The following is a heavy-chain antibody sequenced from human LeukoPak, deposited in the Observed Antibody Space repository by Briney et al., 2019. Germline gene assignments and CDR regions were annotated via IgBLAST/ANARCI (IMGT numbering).Heavy chain of an antibody. Sequence: PSETLSLTCTVSTRSISSYYWSWVRHPAGKGREWIGRIYTGGSNNYHPSLKSRVTMSGDTSKKQSSLKLSSVTAADTAVYYCARVPQSRGAIYYYGMEVWGEGATVTVSS. D-gene: IGHD2-15*01. CDR2: IYTGGSN. CDR3: ARVPQSRGAIYYYGMEV. J-gene: IGHJ6*04. V-gene: IGHV4-4*07. CDR1: TRSISSYY.